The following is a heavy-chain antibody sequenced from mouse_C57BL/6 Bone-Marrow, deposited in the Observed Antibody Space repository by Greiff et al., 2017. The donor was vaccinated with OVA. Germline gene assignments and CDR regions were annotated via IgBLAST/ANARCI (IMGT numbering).Heavy chain of an antibody. D-gene: IGHD1-1*01. CDR2: IHPNSGST. V-gene: IGHV1-64*01. CDR1: GYTFTSYW. J-gene: IGHJ2*01. CDR3: ASPTVVARGYFDY. Sequence: QVQLKQPGAELVKPGASVKLSCKASGYTFTSYWMHWVKQRPGQGLEWIGMIHPNSGSTNYNEKFKSKATLTVDKSSSTAYMQLSSLTSEDSAVYYGASPTVVARGYFDYWGQGTTLTVSS.